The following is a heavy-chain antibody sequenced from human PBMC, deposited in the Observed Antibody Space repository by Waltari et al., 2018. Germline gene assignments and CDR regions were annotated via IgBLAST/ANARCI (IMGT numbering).Heavy chain of an antibody. CDR1: GFTFSSYW. J-gene: IGHJ3*02. CDR2: INSDGSST. V-gene: IGHV3-74*01. Sequence: EVQLVESGGGLVQPGGSLRLSCAASGFTFSSYWMHWVRQAPGKGLVWVSRINSDGSSTNQPASLKGRFTISRDNAKNTLYLQMNSLGAEDTAVYYCARAYSGTRNAFDIWGQGTMVTVSS. CDR3: ARAYSGTRNAFDI. D-gene: IGHD1-26*01.